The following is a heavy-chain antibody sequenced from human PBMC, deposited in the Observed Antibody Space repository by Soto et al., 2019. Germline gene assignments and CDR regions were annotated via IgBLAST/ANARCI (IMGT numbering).Heavy chain of an antibody. CDR3: AREARDTAMAHDAFDI. CDR2: IYYSGST. CDR1: GGSISSYY. V-gene: IGHV4-59*01. J-gene: IGHJ3*02. Sequence: ETLSLTCTVSGGSISSYYWSWIRQPPGKGLEWIGYIYYSGSTNYNPSLKSRVTISVDTSKNQFSLKLSSVTAADTAVYYCAREARDTAMAHDAFDIWGQGTMVTVSS. D-gene: IGHD5-18*01.